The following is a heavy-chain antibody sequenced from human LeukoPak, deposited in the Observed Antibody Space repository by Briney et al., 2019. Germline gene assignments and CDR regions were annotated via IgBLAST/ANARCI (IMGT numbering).Heavy chain of an antibody. Sequence: SETLSLTCTVYGGSFSGYYWSWIRQPPGMGLEWIGEINHSGRTNYNPSLKGRVTISVDTSKNQFSLKLNSVTAADTAVYYCARVGDFWSGYYSDYWGQGTLVTVSS. V-gene: IGHV4-34*01. CDR1: GGSFSGYY. J-gene: IGHJ4*02. D-gene: IGHD3-3*01. CDR2: INHSGRT. CDR3: ARVGDFWSGYYSDY.